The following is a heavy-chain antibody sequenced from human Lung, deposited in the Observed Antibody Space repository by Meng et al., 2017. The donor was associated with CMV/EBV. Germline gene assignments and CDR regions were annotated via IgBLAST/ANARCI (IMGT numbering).Heavy chain of an antibody. CDR3: ARAIIRGVPAVDYYYGMDV. D-gene: IGHD2-2*01. CDR2: IIPILGIA. V-gene: IGHV1-69*10. CDR1: GGTFSSYA. J-gene: IGHJ6*02. Sequence: SVKVSCKASGGTFSSYAVSWVRQAPGQGLEWMGGIIPILGIANYAQKFQGRVTITADTSTSTAYMELSSLRSEDTAVYYCARAIIRGVPAVDYYYGMDVWGQGTTVTVSS.